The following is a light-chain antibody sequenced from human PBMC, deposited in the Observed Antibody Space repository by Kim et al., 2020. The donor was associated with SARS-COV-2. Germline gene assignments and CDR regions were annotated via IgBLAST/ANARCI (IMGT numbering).Light chain of an antibody. CDR1: QAISNY. J-gene: IGKJ1*01. V-gene: IGKV1-27*01. Sequence: DIQMTQSPSSLSASVGDRVTITCRASQAISNYLAWYQQKPGKVPKLLIHGASTLQSGVPSRFSGSGSGTDFTLTISSLQPDDVATYYCQRYNIAPWTFGQGTKVEIK. CDR2: GAS. CDR3: QRYNIAPWT.